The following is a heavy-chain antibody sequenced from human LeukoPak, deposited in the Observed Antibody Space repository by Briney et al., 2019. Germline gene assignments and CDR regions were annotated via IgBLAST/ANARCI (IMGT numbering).Heavy chain of an antibody. CDR2: KKQDGSEK. Sequence: GAPRPSRAAPGFNLSCHWDSLGRPAPGEGVELVANKKQDGSEKYYVDSVKGRFTISRVNAKNSLYLQMNSLRAEDTAVYYCARDDYYYGSGSYYKGLDYWGQGTLVTVSS. J-gene: IGHJ4*02. CDR3: ARDDYYYGSGSYYKGLDY. D-gene: IGHD3-10*01. V-gene: IGHV3-7*03. CDR1: GFNLSCHW.